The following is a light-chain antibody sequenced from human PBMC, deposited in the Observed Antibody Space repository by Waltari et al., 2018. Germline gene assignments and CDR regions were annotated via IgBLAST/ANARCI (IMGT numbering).Light chain of an antibody. Sequence: SSELTQDPAVSVALGQTVRITCQGDSLRSYYASWYQQKPGQAPVLVIYGKNNRPSGIPDRFSGSGSGNTASLTIAGAQAEDEADYYCNSRDSSGTYVFGAGTKVTFL. CDR2: GKN. V-gene: IGLV3-19*01. CDR3: NSRDSSGTYV. J-gene: IGLJ1*01. CDR1: SLRSYY.